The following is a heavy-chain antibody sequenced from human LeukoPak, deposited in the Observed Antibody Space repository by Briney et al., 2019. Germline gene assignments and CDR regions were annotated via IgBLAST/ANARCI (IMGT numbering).Heavy chain of an antibody. Sequence: GSLRLSCAASAFSFSSYGMHWVRQAPGKGLEWVAVIWSDGSIKFYGDSVKGRFTISRDNSKNTLYLQMDSLRVEDTAVYYCARDLGYSPDYWGQGTLVTVSS. J-gene: IGHJ4*02. CDR2: IWSDGSIK. D-gene: IGHD3-22*01. V-gene: IGHV3-33*01. CDR3: ARDLGYSPDY. CDR1: AFSFSSYG.